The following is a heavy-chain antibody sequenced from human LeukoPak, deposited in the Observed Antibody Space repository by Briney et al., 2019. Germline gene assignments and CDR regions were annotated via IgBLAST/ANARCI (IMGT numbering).Heavy chain of an antibody. CDR1: GFTFRSYA. J-gene: IGHJ5*02. CDR2: ISNDGRKK. D-gene: IGHD1-14*01. CDR3: ATVAPSGWFDP. V-gene: IGHV3-30*04. Sequence: PGGSLRPSCAASGFTFRSYAMHWIRQAPGKGLEWVAAISNDGRKKYYADSVKGRFTISRDNSDKTLYLQMNSLRIEDTAVYYCATVAPSGWFDPWGQGTLVTVSS.